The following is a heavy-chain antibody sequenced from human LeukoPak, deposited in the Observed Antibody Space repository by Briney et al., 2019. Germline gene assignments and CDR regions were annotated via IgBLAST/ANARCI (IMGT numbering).Heavy chain of an antibody. V-gene: IGHV4-34*01. D-gene: IGHD2-2*01. CDR3: ARRGRHCSSRTSCYYYFDF. J-gene: IGHJ4*02. CDR1: GGSVSGDT. CDR2: ISHTGST. Sequence: SETLSLTCGVSGGSVSGDTWSWVRQPPGKRLEWIGDISHTGSTIDNPSLKTRVAIPRDTSKNEFSVRLNSVTAADTAVYYCARRGRHCSSRTSCYYYFDFWGQGALVTVSA.